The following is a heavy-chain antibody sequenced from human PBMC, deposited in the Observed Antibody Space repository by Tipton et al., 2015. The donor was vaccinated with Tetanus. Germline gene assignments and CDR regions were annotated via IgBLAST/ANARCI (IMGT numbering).Heavy chain of an antibody. D-gene: IGHD1-1*01. CDR1: GFTFSSYA. J-gene: IGHJ6*02. CDR2: ISYDGSNK. Sequence: SLRLSCAASGFTFSSYAMHWVRQAPGKGLEWVAVISYDGSNKYYADSVKGRFTISRDNSKNTLYLQMNSLRAEDTAVYYCARGWYNWNVDDYYYYGMDVWGQGTTVTVSS. V-gene: IGHV3-30-3*01. CDR3: ARGWYNWNVDDYYYYGMDV.